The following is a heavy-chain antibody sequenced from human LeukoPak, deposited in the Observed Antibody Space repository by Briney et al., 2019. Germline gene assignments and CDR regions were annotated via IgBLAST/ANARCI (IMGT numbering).Heavy chain of an antibody. J-gene: IGHJ6*04. D-gene: IGHD2-15*01. CDR2: IIPIFGTA. Sequence: SVKVSCKASGGTFSSCAISWVRQAPGQGLEWMGGIIPIFGTANYAQKFQGRVTITADKSTSTAYMELSSLRSEDTAVYYCARGLSRVVVVVAATAYYYYGMDVWGKGTTVTVSS. CDR3: ARGLSRVVVVVAATAYYYYGMDV. V-gene: IGHV1-69*06. CDR1: GGTFSSCA.